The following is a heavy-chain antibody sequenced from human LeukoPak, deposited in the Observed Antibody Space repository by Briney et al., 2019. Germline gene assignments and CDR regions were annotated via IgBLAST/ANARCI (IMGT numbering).Heavy chain of an antibody. V-gene: IGHV1-2*06. CDR3: ARAVIDSSGYYYVDY. Sequence: ASVKVSCKASGYTFTGYYMHWVRQAPGQGLEWMGRINPNSGGTNYAQKFQGRVTMTRDTSISTAYMELSRLRSDDTAVSYCARAVIDSSGYYYVDYWGRGTLVTVSS. D-gene: IGHD3-22*01. CDR2: INPNSGGT. J-gene: IGHJ4*02. CDR1: GYTFTGYY.